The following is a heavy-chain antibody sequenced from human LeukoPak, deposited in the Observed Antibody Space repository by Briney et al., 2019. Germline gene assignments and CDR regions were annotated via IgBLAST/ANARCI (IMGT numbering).Heavy chain of an antibody. CDR3: ARSRYTWGWAFDI. Sequence: ASVKVSCKASGYTFTGYYMHWVRQAPGQGLEWMGWINPNSGGTNYAQKFQGRVTMTRDTSISTAYMELSRLRSDDTAVYYCARSRYTWGWAFDIWGQGTMVTVSS. CDR1: GYTFTGYY. J-gene: IGHJ3*02. CDR2: INPNSGGT. D-gene: IGHD3-16*01. V-gene: IGHV1-2*02.